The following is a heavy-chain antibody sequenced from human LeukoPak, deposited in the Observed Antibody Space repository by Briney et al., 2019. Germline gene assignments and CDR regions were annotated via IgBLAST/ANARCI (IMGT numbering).Heavy chain of an antibody. Sequence: GASVKVSCKASGYTFTSYGISWVRQAPGQGLEWMGWISAYNGNTNYAQKLQGRVTMTTDTSTSTAYMELRSLRSDDTAVYYCARAPASNYDILTAYGMDVWGKGTTVTVSS. V-gene: IGHV1-18*04. CDR1: GYTFTSYG. D-gene: IGHD3-9*01. CDR2: ISAYNGNT. J-gene: IGHJ6*04. CDR3: ARAPASNYDILTAYGMDV.